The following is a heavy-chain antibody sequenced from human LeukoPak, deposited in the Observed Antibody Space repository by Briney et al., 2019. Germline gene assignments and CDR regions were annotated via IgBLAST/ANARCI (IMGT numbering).Heavy chain of an antibody. D-gene: IGHD3-16*01. Sequence: GGSLRLSCAASGFTFSSFWMHWVRQAPGKGLGWVSSIKGDGSSTNYADSVKGRFTISRDNAKNTLYLQMNSLRAEDTAVYYCARGGGGLGYWGQGTLVTVSS. V-gene: IGHV3-74*01. CDR1: GFTFSSFW. J-gene: IGHJ4*02. CDR2: IKGDGSST. CDR3: ARGGGGLGY.